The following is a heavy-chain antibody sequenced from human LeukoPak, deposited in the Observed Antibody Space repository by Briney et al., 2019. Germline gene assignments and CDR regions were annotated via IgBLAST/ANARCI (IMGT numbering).Heavy chain of an antibody. J-gene: IGHJ4*02. D-gene: IGHD3-10*01. V-gene: IGHV3-9*01. CDR2: ISWNSGSI. Sequence: GRSLRLSCAAAGFTFDDYAMHWVRQAPGKGLEWVSCISWNSGSIGYADSVKGRFTISRDNAKNSLYLQMNSLRAEDTALYYCARDYYGSGGSDYWGQGTLVTVSS. CDR1: GFTFDDYA. CDR3: ARDYYGSGGSDY.